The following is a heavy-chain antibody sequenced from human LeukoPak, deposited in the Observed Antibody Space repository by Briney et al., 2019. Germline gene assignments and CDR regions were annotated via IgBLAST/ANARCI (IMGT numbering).Heavy chain of an antibody. CDR1: GGSISSYY. V-gene: IGHV4-4*07. CDR3: ARKGSGYYYYYYMDV. J-gene: IGHJ6*03. CDR2: IYTSGST. D-gene: IGHD3-10*01. Sequence: SETLSLTCTVSGGSISSYYWSWIRQPAGKGLEWIGRIYTSGSTNYNPSLKSRVTISVDTSKNQFSLKLSSVTAADTAVYYCARKGSGYYYYYYMDVWGKGTTVTVSS.